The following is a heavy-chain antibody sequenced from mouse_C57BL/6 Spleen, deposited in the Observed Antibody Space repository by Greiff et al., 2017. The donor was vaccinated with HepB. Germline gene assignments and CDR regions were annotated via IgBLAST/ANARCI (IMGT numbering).Heavy chain of an antibody. J-gene: IGHJ3*01. CDR2: IYPRDGST. CDR1: GYTFTSYD. CDR3: ARALDSSGSRLAY. Sequence: QVHVKQSGPELVKPGASVKLSCKASGYTFTSYDINWVKQRPGQGLEWIGSIYPRDGSTKYNEKFKGKATLTVDTSSRTAYMELHSLTSEDSAVYFCARALDSSGSRLAYWGQGTLVTVSA. D-gene: IGHD3-2*02. V-gene: IGHV1-85*01.